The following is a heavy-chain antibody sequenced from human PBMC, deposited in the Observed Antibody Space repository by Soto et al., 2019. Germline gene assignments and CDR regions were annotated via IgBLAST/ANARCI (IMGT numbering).Heavy chain of an antibody. CDR3: ARDYGDYSADV. J-gene: IGHJ6*02. V-gene: IGHV3-72*01. CDR2: TRNKANSYTT. CDR1: GFTFSDHY. D-gene: IGHD4-17*01. Sequence: VQLVESGGGLVQPGGSLRLSCAASGFTFSDHYMDWVRQAPGKGLEWVGRTRNKANSYTTEYAASVKGRFTISRDDSKNSLYLQMNSLKTEDTAVYYCARDYGDYSADVWGQGTTVTVSS.